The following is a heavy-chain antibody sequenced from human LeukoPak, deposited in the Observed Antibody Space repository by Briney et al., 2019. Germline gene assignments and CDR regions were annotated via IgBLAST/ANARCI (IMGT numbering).Heavy chain of an antibody. V-gene: IGHV3-53*01. Sequence: GGSLRLSCAASGLTVSSNYMSWVRQAPGKGLEWLSVIYSGGSTYYADSVKGRFTISRDNSKNQLYLQVNSLGAEDTAVYYCARVAYYYDSSGYGSWFDPWGQGTLVTVSS. CDR1: GLTVSSNY. J-gene: IGHJ5*02. CDR3: ARVAYYYDSSGYGSWFDP. D-gene: IGHD3-22*01. CDR2: IYSGGST.